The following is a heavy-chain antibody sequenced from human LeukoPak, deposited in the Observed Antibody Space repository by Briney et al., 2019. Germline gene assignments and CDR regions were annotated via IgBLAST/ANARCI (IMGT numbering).Heavy chain of an antibody. CDR2: INSDGSST. CDR3: ARDQSSSYSNYYGMDV. Sequence: GGSLRLSCAASGFTFSSYWMHWVRQAPGKGLVWVSRINSDGSSTNYADSVKGRFTISRDNAKNTLYLQMNSLRAEDTAVYYCARDQSSSYSNYYGMDVWGQGTTATVSS. CDR1: GFTFSSYW. V-gene: IGHV3-74*01. D-gene: IGHD6-13*01. J-gene: IGHJ6*02.